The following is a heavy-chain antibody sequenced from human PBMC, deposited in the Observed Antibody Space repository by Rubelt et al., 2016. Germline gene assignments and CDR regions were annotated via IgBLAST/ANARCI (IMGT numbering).Heavy chain of an antibody. V-gene: IGHV4-39*01. J-gene: IGHJ4*02. D-gene: IGHD7-27*01. CDR3: AGPWGSRLSNY. CDR1: GGSISSSSYY. Sequence: QPQLQESGPGLVKPSETLSLTCTVSGGSISSSSYYWGWIRQPPGRGLEWIGSIYYSGSTLYNPSLKSRVTLSVDTSKNQFSLKLSSVTAADTAIYYWAGPWGSRLSNYWGQGNLVTVSS. CDR2: IYYSGST.